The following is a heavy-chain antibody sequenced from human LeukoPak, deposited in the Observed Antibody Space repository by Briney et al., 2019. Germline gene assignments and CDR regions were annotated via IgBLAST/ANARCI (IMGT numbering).Heavy chain of an antibody. Sequence: GGSLRLSCAASGFTFSSYAMSWVRQAPGKGLEWVSYISSSGSTIYYADSVKGRFTISRDNAKNSLYLQMNSLRAEDTAVYYCARSWGVSYFDYWGQGTLVTVSS. V-gene: IGHV3-48*03. J-gene: IGHJ4*02. D-gene: IGHD3-16*01. CDR2: ISSSGSTI. CDR3: ARSWGVSYFDY. CDR1: GFTFSSYA.